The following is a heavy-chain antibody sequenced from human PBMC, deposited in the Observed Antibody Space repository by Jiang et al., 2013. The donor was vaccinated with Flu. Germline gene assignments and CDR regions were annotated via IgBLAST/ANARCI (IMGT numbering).Heavy chain of an antibody. CDR2: ISYTGST. V-gene: IGHV4-59*12. Sequence: LLKPSETLSLTCTVSGDSISSYYWSWIRQPPGKGLEWIGYISYTGSTNYNPSLKSRVTISVDTSKNQFSLKLSSVTAADTAVYYCARLGTYYDFWSGWGQGETIDYWGQGTLVTVSS. D-gene: IGHD3-3*01. J-gene: IGHJ4*02. CDR1: GDSISSYY. CDR3: ARLGTYYDFWSGWGQGETIDY.